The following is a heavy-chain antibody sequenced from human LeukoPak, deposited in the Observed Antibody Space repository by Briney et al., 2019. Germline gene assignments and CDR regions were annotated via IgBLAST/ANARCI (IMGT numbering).Heavy chain of an antibody. J-gene: IGHJ4*02. Sequence: PEESLMLPCWDTGVTCSSDAMSWVRQAKEKGLEWVSAISGSGGSTYYADSVKGRFTISRDNSKNTLYLQMNSLRAEDTAVYYCAKGLDYYGSGEFDYWGQGTLVTVSS. D-gene: IGHD3-10*01. CDR1: GVTCSSDA. CDR2: ISGSGGST. CDR3: AKGLDYYGSGEFDY. V-gene: IGHV3-23*01.